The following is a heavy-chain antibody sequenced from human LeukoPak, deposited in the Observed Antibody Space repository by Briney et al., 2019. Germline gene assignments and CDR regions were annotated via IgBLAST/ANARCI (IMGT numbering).Heavy chain of an antibody. Sequence: ASVKVSCKASGYTFTGYYMHWVRQAPGEGLEWMGWIDPNSGGKNYAHKFRGRVTMPRDTSISTAYMVLNRLRSDDTAVYYCAREYYYGSGNYYNRIDYWGQGTLVTVSS. CDR2: IDPNSGGK. D-gene: IGHD3-10*01. CDR1: GYTFTGYY. V-gene: IGHV1-2*02. CDR3: AREYYYGSGNYYNRIDY. J-gene: IGHJ4*02.